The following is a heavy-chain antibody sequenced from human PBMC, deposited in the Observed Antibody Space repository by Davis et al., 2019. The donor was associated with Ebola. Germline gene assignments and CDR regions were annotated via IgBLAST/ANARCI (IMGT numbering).Heavy chain of an antibody. D-gene: IGHD3-3*01. CDR2: IYYSGST. CDR3: ARLRDYDFWSGYLLHYGMDV. V-gene: IGHV4-59*08. Sequence: MPSETLSLTCTVSGGSISSYYWSWIRQPPGKGLEWIGYIYYSGSTNYNPSLKSRVTISVDTSKNQFSLKLSSVTAADTAVYYCARLRDYDFWSGYLLHYGMDVWGQGTTVTVSS. CDR1: GGSISSYY. J-gene: IGHJ6*02.